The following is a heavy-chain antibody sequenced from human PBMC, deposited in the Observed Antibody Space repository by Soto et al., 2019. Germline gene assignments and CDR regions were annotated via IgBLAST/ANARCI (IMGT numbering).Heavy chain of an antibody. D-gene: IGHD3-16*01. J-gene: IGHJ4*02. CDR3: AGGSYGSHFDY. CDR2: IYHRGST. CDR1: GASISSSNW. Sequence: QVQLQESGPGLVKPSGTLSLTCAVSGASISSSNWWSWVRQPPGKGLEWIGEIYHRGSTNYNPSLKPRGPVSVDKSKNQCSLHLSSVTAADTAVYYCAGGSYGSHFDYWGQGTVVTLSS. V-gene: IGHV4-4*02.